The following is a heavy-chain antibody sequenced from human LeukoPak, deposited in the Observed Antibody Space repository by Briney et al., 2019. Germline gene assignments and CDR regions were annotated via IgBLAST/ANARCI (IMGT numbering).Heavy chain of an antibody. CDR3: ARSYSTLYYYYYYMDV. J-gene: IGHJ6*03. CDR1: GGSISSSSYY. Sequence: SETLSLTCTVSGGSISSSSYYWGWIRQPPGKGLEWIGSIYYSGSTYYNPSLKSRVTISVDTSKNQFSLKLSSVTAADTAVYYCARSYSTLYYYYYYMDVWGKGTTVTDSS. V-gene: IGHV4-39*01. CDR2: IYYSGST. D-gene: IGHD4-11*01.